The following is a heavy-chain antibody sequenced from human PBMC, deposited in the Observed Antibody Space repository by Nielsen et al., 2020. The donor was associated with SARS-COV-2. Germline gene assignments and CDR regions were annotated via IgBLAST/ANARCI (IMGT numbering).Heavy chain of an antibody. CDR1: GYSISSGYY. CDR2: IYHSGST. V-gene: IGHV4-38-2*02. J-gene: IGHJ3*02. Sequence: SETLSLTCTVSGYSISSGYYWGWIRQPPGKGLEWIGSIYHSGSTYYNPSLKSRVTISVDTSKNQFSLKLSSVTAADTAVYYCARESYYDFWSGYYKDYDAFDIWGQGTMVTVSS. D-gene: IGHD3-3*01. CDR3: ARESYYDFWSGYYKDYDAFDI.